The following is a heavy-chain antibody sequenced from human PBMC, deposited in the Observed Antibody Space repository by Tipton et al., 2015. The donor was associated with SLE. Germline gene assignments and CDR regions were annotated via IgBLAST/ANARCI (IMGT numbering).Heavy chain of an antibody. D-gene: IGHD2-21*02. J-gene: IGHJ6*02. CDR1: GGSISSSSYC. Sequence: TLSLTCTVSGGSISSSSYCWGWIRQPPGKGLEWIGSIYYSGSTYYNPSLKSRVTISVDTSKNQFSLKLTSVTAADTAVYYCATKANPGLPAFLTDVWGQGTTVTVSS. V-gene: IGHV4-39*07. CDR3: ATKANPGLPAFLTDV. CDR2: IYYSGST.